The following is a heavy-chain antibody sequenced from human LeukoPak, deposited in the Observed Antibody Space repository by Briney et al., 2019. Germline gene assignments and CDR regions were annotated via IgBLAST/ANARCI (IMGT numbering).Heavy chain of an antibody. CDR1: GGSISNSGYY. CDR2: IYSSGST. D-gene: IGHD3-22*01. V-gene: IGHV4-39*01. Sequence: SETLSLTCTVSGGSISNSGYYWGWIRKPPGKGLEWIGDIYSSGSTYYNPSLKSRVPISVDTSKNQFSLKLSSVTAADTAVYYCAKTYYYDPFDYWGQGTLVTVSS. J-gene: IGHJ4*02. CDR3: AKTYYYDPFDY.